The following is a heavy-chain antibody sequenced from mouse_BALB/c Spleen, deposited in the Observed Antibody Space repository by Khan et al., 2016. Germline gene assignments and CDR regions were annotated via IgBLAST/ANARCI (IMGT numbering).Heavy chain of an antibody. Sequence: VQLQQSGAGLVKPGDSVTLSCTASGYTFTSYDVSWVRQRPEQGIVWLGWNFRGGGSTKYNETFKGKATLTTDTSYSTAYMQHSRLTSDDSAVYFCATTGPYYVGFDYWGQGTTLTVSS. V-gene: IGHV1-85*01. J-gene: IGHJ2*01. CDR3: ATTGPYYVGFDY. CDR1: GYTFTSYD. CDR2: NFRGGGST. D-gene: IGHD1-1*01.